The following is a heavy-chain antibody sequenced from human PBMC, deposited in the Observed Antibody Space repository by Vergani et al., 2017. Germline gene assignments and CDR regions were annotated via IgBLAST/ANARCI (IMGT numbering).Heavy chain of an antibody. CDR2: IDHTGRP. Sequence: QVQLQQWGGGLLKPSETLSLTCVVNGGSFTSYYWTWIRQSPGEGLEWVGDIDHTGRPDYNPSLKSRLTMSVDKSRNQFSLTLNSVTATDTAIYFCARVNTETNGHLYYYYYRDVWGQGTAVTVS. CDR3: ARVNTETNGHLYYYYYRDV. J-gene: IGHJ6*03. CDR1: GGSFTSYY. D-gene: IGHD4-11*01. V-gene: IGHV4-34*01.